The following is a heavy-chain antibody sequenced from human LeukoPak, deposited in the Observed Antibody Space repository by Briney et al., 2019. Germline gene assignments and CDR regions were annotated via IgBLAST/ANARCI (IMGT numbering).Heavy chain of an antibody. J-gene: IGHJ6*03. CDR3: ARVDTWLVGGVSHYYYMDV. CDR1: GFTFSDYY. Sequence: GGSLRLSCAASGFTFSDYYMSWVRQAPGKGLEWLSYISTSGSTIYYADSVKGRFTISRDNSKNTLYLQMNSLRAEDTAVYYCARVDTWLVGGVSHYYYMDVWGKGTTVTISS. CDR2: ISTSGSTI. V-gene: IGHV3-11*04. D-gene: IGHD6-19*01.